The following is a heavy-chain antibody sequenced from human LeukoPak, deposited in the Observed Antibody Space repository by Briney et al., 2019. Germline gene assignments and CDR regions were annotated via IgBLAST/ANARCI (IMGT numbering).Heavy chain of an antibody. Sequence: GGSLRLSCAASGFSFNSDWMDWVRQAPGKGLEWVANIKHDESEKNYLDSVKGRFTISRDNAQNSLYLQMDGLRVEDTAVYYCTRRLDDWGQGTLVTVSS. D-gene: IGHD3-16*01. CDR3: TRRLDD. V-gene: IGHV3-7*01. CDR1: GFSFNSDW. CDR2: IKHDESEK. J-gene: IGHJ4*02.